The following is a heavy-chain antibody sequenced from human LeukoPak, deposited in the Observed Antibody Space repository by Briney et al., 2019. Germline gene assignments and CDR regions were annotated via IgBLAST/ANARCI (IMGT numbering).Heavy chain of an antibody. Sequence: PGGSLRLSCAASGFTFSSYAMHWVRQAPGKGLEWVAVISYDGSNKYYADSVKGRFTISRDNSKNTLYLQMNSLRAEDTAVHYCAREGGYSGYDAFDYWGQGTLVTVSS. D-gene: IGHD5-12*01. V-gene: IGHV3-30-3*01. J-gene: IGHJ4*02. CDR1: GFTFSSYA. CDR2: ISYDGSNK. CDR3: AREGGYSGYDAFDY.